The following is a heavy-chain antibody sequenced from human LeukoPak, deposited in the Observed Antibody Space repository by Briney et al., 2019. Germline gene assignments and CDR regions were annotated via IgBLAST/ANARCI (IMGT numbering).Heavy chain of an antibody. D-gene: IGHD1-26*01. J-gene: IGHJ4*02. CDR3: AKDVGKWESLHFFDY. V-gene: IGHV3-23*01. CDR2: ISGSGAST. Sequence: GGSLRLSCLTSGFTFSTNAMSWVRQAPGKGLEWISGISGSGASTYYADSVTGRVTISRDNSRNTLYLQMNSLRGDDTAVYYCAKDVGKWESLHFFDYWGQGTPVTVSS. CDR1: GFTFSTNA.